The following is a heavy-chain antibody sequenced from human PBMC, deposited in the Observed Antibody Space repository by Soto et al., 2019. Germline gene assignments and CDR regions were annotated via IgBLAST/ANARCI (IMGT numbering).Heavy chain of an antibody. Sequence: QTTGKGLEWVSAIGTAGDTYYPGSVKGRFTISRENAKNSLYLQMNSLRAGDTAVYYCARGAGDCSGGSCYRPGYYYYYYYMDVWGKGTTVTVSS. J-gene: IGHJ6*03. CDR3: ARGAGDCSGGSCYRPGYYYYYYYMDV. CDR2: IGTAGDT. V-gene: IGHV3-13*01. D-gene: IGHD2-15*01.